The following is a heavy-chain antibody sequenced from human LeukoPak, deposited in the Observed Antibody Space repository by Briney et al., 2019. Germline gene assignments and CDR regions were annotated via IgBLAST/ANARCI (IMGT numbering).Heavy chain of an antibody. CDR1: GFTFSSYA. V-gene: IGHV3-23*01. D-gene: IGHD3-10*01. CDR2: ISGSGGST. CDR3: AKDLSAMVRGVPYNWFDP. Sequence: PGRSLRLSCAASGFTFSSYAMSWVRQAPGKGLEWVSAISGSGGSTYYADSVKGRFTISRDNSKNTLYLQMNSLRAEDTAVYYCAKDLSAMVRGVPYNWFDPWGQGTLVTVSS. J-gene: IGHJ5*02.